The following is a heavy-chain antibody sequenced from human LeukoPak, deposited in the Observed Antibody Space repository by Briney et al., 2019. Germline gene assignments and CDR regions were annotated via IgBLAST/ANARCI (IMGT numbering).Heavy chain of an antibody. V-gene: IGHV1-2*02. CDR2: INPNSGGT. CDR1: GYTFTGYY. J-gene: IGHJ4*02. Sequence: GASVKVSCKASGYTFTGYYMHWVRQAPGQGLEWMGWINPNSGGTNYAQKFQGRVTMTRDTSISTAYMELSRLRSDDTAVYYCARGRLLAAKYYFDYWGQGTLVTVPS. CDR3: ARGRLLAAKYYFDY. D-gene: IGHD2/OR15-2a*01.